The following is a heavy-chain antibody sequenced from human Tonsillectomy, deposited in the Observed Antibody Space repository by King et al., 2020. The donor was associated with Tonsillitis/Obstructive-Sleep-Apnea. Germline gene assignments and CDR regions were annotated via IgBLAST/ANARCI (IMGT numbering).Heavy chain of an antibody. Sequence: VQLVESGGGLVQPGGSLRLSCAASGFTFSTYWMSWVRQAPGKGLEWVANIKLDGRGKNYVDSVKGRVTISRDNAKNSLYLQMNSLRAEDTVVYYCARVRGSGCLDYWGQGTLVTVSS. CDR1: GFTFSTYW. D-gene: IGHD6-19*01. CDR2: IKLDGRGK. CDR3: ARVRGSGCLDY. V-gene: IGHV3-7*04. J-gene: IGHJ4*02.